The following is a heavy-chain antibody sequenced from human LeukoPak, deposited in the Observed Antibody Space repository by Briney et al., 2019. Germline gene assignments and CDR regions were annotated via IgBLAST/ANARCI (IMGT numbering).Heavy chain of an antibody. CDR2: INHSGST. CDR1: GGSISSSNW. D-gene: IGHD4-23*01. V-gene: IGHV4-4*02. Sequence: PSETLSLTCAVSGGSISSSNWWSWVRQPPGKGLEWIGEINHSGSTNYNPSLRSRVTISVDTSKNQFSLKLSSVTAADTAVYYCARGRGGTSGYWGQGTLVTVSS. J-gene: IGHJ4*02. CDR3: ARGRGGTSGY.